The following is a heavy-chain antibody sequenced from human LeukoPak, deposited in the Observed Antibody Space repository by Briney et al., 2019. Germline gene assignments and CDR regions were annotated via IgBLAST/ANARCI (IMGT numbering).Heavy chain of an antibody. CDR3: AKDLGRYRNNYFDY. CDR1: GVTVSSTD. Sequence: GGSLRLSCAVSGVTVSSTDMSWVRQAPGKGLEWVSVIFSGGGTYYTGSVKGRFTISRDNSKNTLYLQMNSLRAEDTAVYYCAKDLGRYRNNYFDYWGQGTLVTVSS. D-gene: IGHD1-26*01. V-gene: IGHV3-53*01. J-gene: IGHJ4*02. CDR2: IFSGGGT.